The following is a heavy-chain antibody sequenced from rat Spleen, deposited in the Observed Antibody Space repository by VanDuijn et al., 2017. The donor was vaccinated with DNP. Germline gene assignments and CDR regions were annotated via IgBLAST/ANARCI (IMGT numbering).Heavy chain of an antibody. Sequence: EVQLVESGGGLAQPGRSLKLSCAASGLTFSDYGIHWVRQPPTKGLEWVAYSSPGGGCTAYRDSVKGRFTISRDTARSALYLQMDSLRSEDSATYYCAAHSPYSGYIPSYYAMAAWGQGTSVTVSS. CDR3: AAHSPYSGYIPSYYAMAA. CDR2: SSPGGGCT. J-gene: IGHJ4*01. D-gene: IGHD1-4*01. V-gene: IGHV5-19*01. CDR1: GLTFSDYG.